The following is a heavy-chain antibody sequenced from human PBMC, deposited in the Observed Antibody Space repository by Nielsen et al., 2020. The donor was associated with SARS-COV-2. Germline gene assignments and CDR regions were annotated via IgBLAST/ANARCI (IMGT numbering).Heavy chain of an antibody. J-gene: IGHJ3*02. Sequence: SETLSLTCTVSGGSISSSSYYWGWIRQPPGKGLEWIGSLYHSGSTNYNPSLKSRVTISVDKSKNQFSLKLSSVTAADTAVYYCARDGYSYGQGAFDIWGQGTMVTVSS. V-gene: IGHV4-39*07. D-gene: IGHD5-18*01. CDR3: ARDGYSYGQGAFDI. CDR1: GGSISSSSYY. CDR2: LYHSGST.